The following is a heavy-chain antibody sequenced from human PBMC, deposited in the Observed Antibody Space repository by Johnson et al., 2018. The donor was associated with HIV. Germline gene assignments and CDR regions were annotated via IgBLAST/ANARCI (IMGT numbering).Heavy chain of an antibody. J-gene: IGHJ3*02. CDR1: GFSINNYG. D-gene: IGHD6-13*01. V-gene: IGHV3-33*06. CDR2: MWYDGSKN. Sequence: VQLVESGGGVVLPGRSLRLSCVASGFSINNYGMHWVRQAPGKGLEWVAVMWYDGSKNYYADSVKGRFTISRDTSKNTLYLQMNSLRAEDTAIYYCAKCIWGSSLIDVFDIWGQGTMVTVSS. CDR3: AKCIWGSSLIDVFDI.